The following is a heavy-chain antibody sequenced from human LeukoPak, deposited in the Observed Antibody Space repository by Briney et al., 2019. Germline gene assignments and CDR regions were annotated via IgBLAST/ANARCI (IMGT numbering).Heavy chain of an antibody. CDR1: GFTFSSYG. CDR3: AKDLTDTAMVTPFDY. CDR2: IRYDGSNK. J-gene: IGHJ4*02. D-gene: IGHD5-18*01. Sequence: GGSLRPSCAASGFTFSSYGMHWVRQAPGKGLEWVAFIRYDGSNKYYADSVKGRFTISRDNSKNTLYLQMNSLRAEDTAVYYCAKDLTDTAMVTPFDYWGQGTLVTVSS. V-gene: IGHV3-30*02.